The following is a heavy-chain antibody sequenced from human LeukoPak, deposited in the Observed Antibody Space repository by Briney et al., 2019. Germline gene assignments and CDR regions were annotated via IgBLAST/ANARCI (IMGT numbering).Heavy chain of an antibody. CDR2: ISDADGSIT. CDR1: GFTLSSYW. D-gene: IGHD2-15*01. Sequence: PGGSLRLSCAASGFTLSSYWLHWVRQAPGKGLVWVSRISDADGSITDYADSVRGRSTISRDTAKNTLYLEMNSLGAEDTAVYYCARDPSGYSDYWGQGTLVTVSS. J-gene: IGHJ4*02. V-gene: IGHV3-74*01. CDR3: ARDPSGYSDY.